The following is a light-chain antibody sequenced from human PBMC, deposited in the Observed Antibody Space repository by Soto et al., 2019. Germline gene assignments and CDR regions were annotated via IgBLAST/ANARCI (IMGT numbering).Light chain of an antibody. CDR1: QDIRYY. V-gene: IGKV1-33*01. Sequence: IQMTQSPSSLSASVGDGVTMTCHASQDIRYYLNWYQQKTGQAPKLLIYDASQLETGVPSRFSGSGSGTDFTFTINSLQPEDIGTYYCQHYNSFPITFGQGTRLEIK. CDR3: QHYNSFPIT. CDR2: DAS. J-gene: IGKJ5*01.